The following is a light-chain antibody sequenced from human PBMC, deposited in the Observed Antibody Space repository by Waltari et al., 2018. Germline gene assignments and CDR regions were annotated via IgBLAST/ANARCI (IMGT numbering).Light chain of an antibody. CDR2: GAS. V-gene: IGKV3-15*01. CDR1: QIVSSD. J-gene: IGKJ2*01. Sequence: EIVMTQSPATLSVSPGERAPLSCRASQIVSSDLAWYQQKPGQAPRLLMYGASTRATGIPARFSGSGSGTEFTLTISRLQSEDFAVYYCQQYNNWPYTFGQGTKLEIK. CDR3: QQYNNWPYT.